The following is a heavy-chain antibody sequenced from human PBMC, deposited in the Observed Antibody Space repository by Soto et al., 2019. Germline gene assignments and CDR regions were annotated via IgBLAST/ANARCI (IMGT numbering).Heavy chain of an antibody. CDR3: ARGDGYYYFDY. J-gene: IGHJ4*02. Sequence: ASVKVSCKASGYTFTSYAMHWVRQAPGQRLEWMGWINAGNGNTKYSQKFQGRVTITRDTSASTAYMELSSPRSEDTAVYYCARGDGYYYFDYWGQGTLVTVSS. CDR1: GYTFTSYA. D-gene: IGHD3-22*01. V-gene: IGHV1-3*01. CDR2: INAGNGNT.